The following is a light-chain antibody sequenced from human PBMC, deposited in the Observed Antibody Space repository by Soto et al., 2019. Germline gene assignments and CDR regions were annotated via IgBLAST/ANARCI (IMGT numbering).Light chain of an antibody. CDR3: QQYISWPT. Sequence: EIIMTQSPATLSVSPGEGATLSCRTSHSISTNLAWYQHKRGQSPRLLVYGASTRATGVPARFSGSGSGAEFTLSISSLQSEVFAVYYCQQYISWPTFGGGTKVEIK. V-gene: IGKV3-15*01. J-gene: IGKJ4*01. CDR2: GAS. CDR1: HSISTN.